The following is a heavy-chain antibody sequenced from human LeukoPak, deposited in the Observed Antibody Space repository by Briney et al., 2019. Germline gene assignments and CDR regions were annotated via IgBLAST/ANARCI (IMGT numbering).Heavy chain of an antibody. J-gene: IGHJ4*02. V-gene: IGHV3-30*04. CDR2: ISYDGSNK. CDR3: ARDSGPGYSSSWYDY. CDR1: GFTFSSYA. D-gene: IGHD6-13*01. Sequence: PGRPLRLSCAASGFTFSSYAMHWVRQAPGKGLEWVAFISYDGSNKYYADSVKGRFTISRDNAKNSLYLQMNSLRAEDTAVYYCARDSGPGYSSSWYDYWGQGTLVTVSS.